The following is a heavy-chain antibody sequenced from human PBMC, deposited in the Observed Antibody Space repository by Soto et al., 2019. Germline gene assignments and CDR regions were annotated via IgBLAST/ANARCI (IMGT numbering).Heavy chain of an antibody. V-gene: IGHV5-51*01. Sequence: GESLKISCKASGYSFSTYWIGWVRQMPGKGLDWMAIIYPGDSHSRYNPSFQGHVTISADKSISTAYLQWSSLRASDSAIYYCARHASSRTSNYDYYAVDVWGLGTSVTVSS. CDR2: IYPGDSHS. CDR3: ARHASSRTSNYDYYAVDV. J-gene: IGHJ6*02. D-gene: IGHD4-4*01. CDR1: GYSFSTYW.